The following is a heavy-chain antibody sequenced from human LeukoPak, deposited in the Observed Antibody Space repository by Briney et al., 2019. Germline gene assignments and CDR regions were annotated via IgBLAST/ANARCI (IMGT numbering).Heavy chain of an antibody. J-gene: IGHJ5*02. D-gene: IGHD3-10*01. CDR2: IYYSGST. V-gene: IGHV4-59*08. CDR3: ARRGFYMVRGVTNNWFDP. CDR1: GGSISSYY. Sequence: SETLSLTCTVSGGSISSYYWSWIRQPPGKGLEWIGYIYYSGSTNYNPSLKSRVTISVDTSKNQFSLKLSSVTAADTAVYYCARRGFYMVRGVTNNWFDPWGQGTLVTVSS.